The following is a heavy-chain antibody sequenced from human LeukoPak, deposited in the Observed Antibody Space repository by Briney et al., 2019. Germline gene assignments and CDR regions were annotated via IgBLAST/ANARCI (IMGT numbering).Heavy chain of an antibody. CDR3: ARARVGDSRPGI. J-gene: IGHJ3*02. D-gene: IGHD6-13*01. Sequence: ASVKVSFKASGYTFTDYYMHLVRQAPGQGFEWMGWINPNSGGTNYAQKFQGRVTMTRDTSISTAYMELSRLRSDDTAVYFCARARVGDSRPGIWGQGTMVTVSS. V-gene: IGHV1-2*02. CDR1: GYTFTDYY. CDR2: INPNSGGT.